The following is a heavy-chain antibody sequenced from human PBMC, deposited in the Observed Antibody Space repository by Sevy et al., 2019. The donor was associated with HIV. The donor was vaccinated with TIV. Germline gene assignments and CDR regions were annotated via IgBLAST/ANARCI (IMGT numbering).Heavy chain of an antibody. CDR1: GGSITSLY. Sequence: SETLSLTCTVSGGSITSLYWNWIRQPPGKGLEWIANIYYNGPINYNPSLTGRVTFPLDTSKNQFSLRLSSVTAADTAMYYCAGENAWGRGYSWGQGTLVTVSS. V-gene: IGHV4-59*08. D-gene: IGHD1-26*01. CDR3: AGENAWGRGYS. J-gene: IGHJ4*02. CDR2: IYYNGPI.